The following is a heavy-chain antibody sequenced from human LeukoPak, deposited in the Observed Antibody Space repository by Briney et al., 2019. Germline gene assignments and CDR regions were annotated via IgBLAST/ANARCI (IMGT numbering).Heavy chain of an antibody. CDR3: ARSGEGVVVPAASDYYYYYGMDV. D-gene: IGHD2-2*01. V-gene: IGHV4-59*08. CDR1: GGSISSYY. CDR2: IYYSGST. J-gene: IGHJ6*02. Sequence: KSSETLSLTCTVSGGSISSYYWSWIRQPPGKGLEWIGYIYYSGSTNYNPSLKSRVTISVDTSKNQFSLKLSSVTAADTAVYYCARSGEGVVVPAASDYYYYYGMDVWGQGTTVTVSS.